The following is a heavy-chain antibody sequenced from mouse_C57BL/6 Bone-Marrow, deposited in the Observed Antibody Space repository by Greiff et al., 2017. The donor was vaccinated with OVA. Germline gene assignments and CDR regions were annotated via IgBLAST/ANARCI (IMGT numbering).Heavy chain of an antibody. CDR3: AHYGKGIYYAMDY. V-gene: IGHV2-9-1*01. CDR2: IWTGGGT. D-gene: IGHD2-1*01. CDR1: GFSLTSYA. J-gene: IGHJ4*01. Sequence: VQLVESGPGLVAPSQSLSITCTVSGFSLTSYAISWVRQPPGEGLEWLGVIWTGGGTNYNSALKSRLSISKDNSKSQVFLKMNSLQTDDTARYYCAHYGKGIYYAMDYWGQGTSVTVSS.